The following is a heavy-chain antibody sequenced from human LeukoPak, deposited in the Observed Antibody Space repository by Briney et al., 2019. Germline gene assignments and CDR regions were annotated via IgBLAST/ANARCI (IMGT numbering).Heavy chain of an antibody. D-gene: IGHD3-22*01. CDR3: ARGSPMIVVVSQYYFDY. CDR1: GGSFSGYY. V-gene: IGHV4-34*01. J-gene: IGHJ4*02. CDR2: INHSGST. Sequence: SETLSLTCAVYGGSFSGYYWSWIRQPPGKGLEWIGEINHSGSTNYNPSLKSRVTISVDTSKNQFSLKLSSVTAADTAVYYCARGSPMIVVVSQYYFDYWGQGTLVTVSS.